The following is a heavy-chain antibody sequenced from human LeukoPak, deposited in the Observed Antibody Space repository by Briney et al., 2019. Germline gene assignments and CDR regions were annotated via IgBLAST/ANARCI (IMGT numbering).Heavy chain of an antibody. CDR3: ARGALAAAGTWFDP. CDR1: GFTFSSYS. V-gene: IGHV3-21*01. J-gene: IGHJ5*02. D-gene: IGHD6-13*01. CDR2: ISSSSSYI. Sequence: GGSLRVSCAASGFTFSSYSMNWVRQAPGKGLEWVSSISSSSSYIYYADSVKGRFTISRDNAKNSLYLQMNSLRAEDTAVYYCARGALAAAGTWFDPWGQGTLVTVSS.